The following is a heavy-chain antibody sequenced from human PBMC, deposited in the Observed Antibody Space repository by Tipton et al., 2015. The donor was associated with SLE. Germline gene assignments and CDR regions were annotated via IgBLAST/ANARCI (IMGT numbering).Heavy chain of an antibody. CDR2: IYYSGST. Sequence: TLSLTCTVSGGSISSSSYYWGWIRQPPGKGLEWIGSIYYSGSTYYNPSLKSRVTISVDTSKNQLSLKLSSVTAAGTAVYYCARREIAAAVYFDYWGQGTLVTVSS. J-gene: IGHJ4*02. CDR3: ARREIAAAVYFDY. D-gene: IGHD6-13*01. V-gene: IGHV4-39*01. CDR1: GGSISSSSYY.